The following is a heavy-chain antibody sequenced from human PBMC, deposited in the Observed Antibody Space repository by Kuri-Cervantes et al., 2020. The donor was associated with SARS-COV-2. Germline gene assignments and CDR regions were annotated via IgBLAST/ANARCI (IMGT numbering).Heavy chain of an antibody. Sequence: GESLKIFCAASGFIFNRFAIQWVRQAPGKGLEWVAVVSYDGSSKYCAGSVKGRFTISRDNSKNTLYLQMNSLRAEETAVYYCAVEALDVWGKGTTVTVSS. CDR1: GFIFNRFA. CDR2: VSYDGSSK. J-gene: IGHJ6*04. CDR3: AVEALDV. V-gene: IGHV3-30-3*01.